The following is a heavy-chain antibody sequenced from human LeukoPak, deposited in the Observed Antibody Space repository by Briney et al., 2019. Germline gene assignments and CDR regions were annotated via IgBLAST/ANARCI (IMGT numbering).Heavy chain of an antibody. Sequence: KSSETLSLTCTVSGDSISRSTYYWAWIRQPPGQGLEWIGSVYYGRSPYFNPSLESRATISVDTSKNHFPLKMSSVTAADTAVYYCARSSGTGTFSYWGQGTLVTVSS. CDR1: GDSISRSTYY. V-gene: IGHV4-39*02. CDR3: ARSSGTGTFSY. CDR2: VYYGRSP. D-gene: IGHD6-25*01. J-gene: IGHJ4*02.